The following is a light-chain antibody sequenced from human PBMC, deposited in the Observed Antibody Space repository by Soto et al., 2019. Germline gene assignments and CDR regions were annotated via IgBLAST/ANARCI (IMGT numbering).Light chain of an antibody. CDR2: DAS. V-gene: IGKV1-33*01. CDR1: QNISNS. Sequence: DIQMTQSPSSLSASVGDRVTISCQASQNISNSLNWYQQKPGQAPKLLIYDASNLETGVPSRFSGSGSGTDFTFTISSLQPEDIATYYCQHCDSLPFTFGQGTRLEIK. CDR3: QHCDSLPFT. J-gene: IGKJ5*01.